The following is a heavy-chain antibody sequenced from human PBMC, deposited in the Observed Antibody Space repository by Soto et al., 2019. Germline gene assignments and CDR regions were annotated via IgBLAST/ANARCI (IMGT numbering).Heavy chain of an antibody. CDR3: AGAYCGGDCYPSFDY. D-gene: IGHD2-21*02. J-gene: IGHJ4*02. CDR1: GFTFSDYY. Sequence: LRLSCAASGFTFSDYYMSWIRQAPGKGLEWVSYISSSGSTIYYADSVKGRFTISRDNAKNSLYLQMNSLRAEDTAVYYCAGAYCGGDCYPSFDYWGQGTLVTVSS. CDR2: ISSSGSTI. V-gene: IGHV3-11*01.